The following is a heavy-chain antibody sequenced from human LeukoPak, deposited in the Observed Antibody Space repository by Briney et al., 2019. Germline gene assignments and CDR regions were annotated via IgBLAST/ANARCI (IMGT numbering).Heavy chain of an antibody. CDR1: GFAFGTNA. CDR2: ISADGQVT. Sequence: PGGSLRLSCAGSGFAFGTNAMSWVRQAPRMGLEWVSSISADGQVTYYADSVEGRFTVSTDNSKSTLYFQLNSLRAEDTATYYCARDPYNTILYRLAHWGQGTLVTVSS. V-gene: IGHV3-23*01. J-gene: IGHJ4*02. CDR3: ARDPYNTILYRLAH. D-gene: IGHD3-10*01.